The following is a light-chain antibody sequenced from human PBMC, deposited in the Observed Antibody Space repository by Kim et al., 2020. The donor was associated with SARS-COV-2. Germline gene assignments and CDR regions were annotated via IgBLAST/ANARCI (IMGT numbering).Light chain of an antibody. CDR1: SLRSYY. CDR2: ARN. J-gene: IGLJ2*01. Sequence: SSELTQDPAVSVALGQTVRITCQGDSLRSYYATWYQQKPRQAPVVVIYARNNRPSGIPDRFSGSTSGNTASLTISGAQAEDEADFYCQSRDSGGKVIFGGGTKVTVL. CDR3: QSRDSGGKVI. V-gene: IGLV3-19*01.